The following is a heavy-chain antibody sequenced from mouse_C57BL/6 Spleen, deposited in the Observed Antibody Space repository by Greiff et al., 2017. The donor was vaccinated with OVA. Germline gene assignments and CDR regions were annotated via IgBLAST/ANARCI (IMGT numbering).Heavy chain of an antibody. CDR3: ARGGIYDGDYVGAMDY. CDR2: IYPGDGDT. J-gene: IGHJ4*01. V-gene: IGHV1-82*01. D-gene: IGHD2-3*01. CDR1: GYAFSSSW. Sequence: QVQLQQSGPELVKPGASVKISCKASGYAFSSSWMNWVKQRPGKGLEWIGRIYPGDGDTNYNGKFKGKATLTADKSSSTAYMQLSSLTSEDSAVYFCARGGIYDGDYVGAMDYWGQGTSVTVSS.